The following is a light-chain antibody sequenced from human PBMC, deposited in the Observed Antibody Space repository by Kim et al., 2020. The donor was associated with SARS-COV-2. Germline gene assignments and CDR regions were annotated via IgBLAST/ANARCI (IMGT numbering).Light chain of an antibody. J-gene: IGLJ1*01. V-gene: IGLV2-11*01. CDR2: DGS. CDR3: CSYAGSYTYV. CDR1: SSDVGRYKY. Sequence: QSALTQPRSVSGSPGQSVTISCTGTSSDVGRYKYVSWYQQHPDRVPTIMIYDGSRRPSGVPDRFSGSKSGNTASLTISGLQAEDEADYYCCSYAGSYTYVFGTGTKVTVL.